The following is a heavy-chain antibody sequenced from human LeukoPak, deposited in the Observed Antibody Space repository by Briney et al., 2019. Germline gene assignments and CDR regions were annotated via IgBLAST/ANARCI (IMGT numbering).Heavy chain of an antibody. Sequence: SETLSLTCTVSGGSISSYYWSWIRQPPGKGLEWIGYIYYSGSTNYNPSLKSRVTISEDRSKNQFSLKLSSVTAADTAVYYCARQRTVTTPFDYWGQGTLVTVSS. CDR1: GGSISSYY. D-gene: IGHD4-17*01. V-gene: IGHV4-59*08. CDR2: IYYSGST. J-gene: IGHJ4*02. CDR3: ARQRTVTTPFDY.